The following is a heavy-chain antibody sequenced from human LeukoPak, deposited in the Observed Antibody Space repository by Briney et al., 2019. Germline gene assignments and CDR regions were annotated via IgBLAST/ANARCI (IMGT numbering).Heavy chain of an antibody. V-gene: IGHV1-2*02. CDR1: GYTFSDYD. Sequence: ASVKVSCKASGYTFSDYDMHWVRQAPGQRPEWMGWINPNSGATNYAQKFQGRVTVTRDMSINTAYMELSRLRIDDTAVYYCARVPQVRPTGDFEYWGQGTLVTVSS. CDR2: INPNSGAT. CDR3: ARVPQVRPTGDFEY. D-gene: IGHD3-10*01. J-gene: IGHJ4*02.